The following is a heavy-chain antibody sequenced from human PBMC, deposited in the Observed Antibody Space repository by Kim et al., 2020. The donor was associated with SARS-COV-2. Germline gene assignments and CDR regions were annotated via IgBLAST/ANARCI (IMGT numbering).Heavy chain of an antibody. J-gene: IGHJ6*02. CDR2: IIPIFGTA. D-gene: IGHD4-17*01. V-gene: IGHV1-69*13. CDR1: GGTFSSYS. CDR3: ARDRQGGYGDYVYYYYGMDV. Sequence: SVKVSCKASGGTFSSYSISWVRQAPGQGLEWMGGIIPIFGTANYAQKFQGRVTITADESTSTAYMELSSPRSEDTAVYYCARDRQGGYGDYVYYYYGMDVWGQGTTVTVSS.